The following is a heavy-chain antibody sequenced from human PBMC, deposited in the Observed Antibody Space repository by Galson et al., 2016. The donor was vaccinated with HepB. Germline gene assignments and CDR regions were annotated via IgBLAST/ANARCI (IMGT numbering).Heavy chain of an antibody. V-gene: IGHV5-51*01. CDR1: GYSFTSYW. Sequence: QSGAEVKKPGESLKISCKASGYSFTSYWIAWVRQIPGKGLDYMGVIFPGDSDARVSPSFQGQVSFSVDRTTTTAYLQWSRLTATDTAIYYCARRRVMAALCEAGAFDLWGQGTMVTVSS. D-gene: IGHD2-21*01. J-gene: IGHJ3*01. CDR2: IFPGDSDA. CDR3: ARRRVMAALCEAGAFDL.